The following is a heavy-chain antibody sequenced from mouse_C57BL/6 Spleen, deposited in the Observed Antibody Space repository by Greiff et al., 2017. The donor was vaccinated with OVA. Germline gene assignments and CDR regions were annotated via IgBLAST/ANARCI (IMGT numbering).Heavy chain of an antibody. CDR3: ARGSFITTVGYFDV. J-gene: IGHJ1*03. CDR2: ISYDGSN. V-gene: IGHV3-6*01. CDR1: GYSITSGYY. D-gene: IGHD1-1*01. Sequence: VQLQQSGPGLVKPSQSLSLTCSVTGYSITSGYYWNWIRQFPGNKLEWMGYISYDGSNNYNPSLKNRISITRDTSKNQFFLKLNSVTTEDTATYYCARGSFITTVGYFDVWGTGTTVTVSS.